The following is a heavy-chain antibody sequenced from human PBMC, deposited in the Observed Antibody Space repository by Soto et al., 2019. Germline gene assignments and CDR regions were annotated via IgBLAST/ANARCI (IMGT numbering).Heavy chain of an antibody. Sequence: GASVKVSCKASGYTFTGYYMHWVRQAPGQGLEWMGWINPNSGGTNYAQKFQGWVTMTRDTSISTAYMELSRLRSDDTAVYYCAREIAAAGTFSDAFDIRGHRTMVT. D-gene: IGHD6-13*01. CDR3: AREIAAAGTFSDAFDI. CDR1: GYTFTGYY. CDR2: INPNSGGT. J-gene: IGHJ3*02. V-gene: IGHV1-2*04.